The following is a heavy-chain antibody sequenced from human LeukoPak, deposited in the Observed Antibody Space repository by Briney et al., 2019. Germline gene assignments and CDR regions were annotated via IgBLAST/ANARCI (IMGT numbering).Heavy chain of an antibody. D-gene: IGHD5-18*01. J-gene: IGHJ4*02. Sequence: PSETLSLTCTVSGGSISSHYWSWIRQPQGKGLEWIAYLFDSVNTKDNPSLQSRLTLSADTSKNQFSLRLSSVTAADTAVYYCATIKRGSIFGYFDFWGQEIKATVSS. CDR2: LFDSVNT. CDR3: ATIKRGSIFGYFDF. CDR1: GGSISSHY. V-gene: IGHV4-59*11.